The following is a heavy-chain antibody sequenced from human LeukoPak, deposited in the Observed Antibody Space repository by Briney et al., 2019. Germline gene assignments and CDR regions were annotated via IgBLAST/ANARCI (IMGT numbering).Heavy chain of an antibody. CDR2: ISGDGGST. CDR1: GFTFDDYA. CDR3: AKDKTGGSYQYYFDY. D-gene: IGHD1-26*01. J-gene: IGHJ4*02. V-gene: IGHV3-43*02. Sequence: PGGSLRLSCAASGFTFDDYAMHWVRQAPGKGLERVSHISGDGGSTYYADSVKGRFTISRDNSKNSLYLQMNSLRTEDTALYYCAKDKTGGSYQYYFDYWGQGTLVTVSS.